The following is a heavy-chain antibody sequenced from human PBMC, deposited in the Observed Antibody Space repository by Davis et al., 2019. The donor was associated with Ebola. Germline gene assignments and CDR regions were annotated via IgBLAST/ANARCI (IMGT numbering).Heavy chain of an antibody. J-gene: IGHJ4*02. CDR2: INSDGSST. CDR1: GFTFSSYW. D-gene: IGHD6-19*01. V-gene: IGHV3-74*01. Sequence: GESLKISCAASGFTFSSYWMHWVRQAPGKGLVWVSRINSDGSSTSYADSVKGRFTISRDNAKNSLYLQMNSLRAEDTAVYYCARDSRWLPYDYWGQGTLVTVSS. CDR3: ARDSRWLPYDY.